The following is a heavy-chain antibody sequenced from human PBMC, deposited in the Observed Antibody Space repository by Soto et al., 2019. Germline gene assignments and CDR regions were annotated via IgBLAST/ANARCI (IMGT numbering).Heavy chain of an antibody. CDR2: ISYDGSNK. Sequence: PGGSLRLSCAASGFTFSSYGMHWVRQAPGKGLEWVAVISYDGSNKYYADSVKGRFTISRDNSNNTPYLQMNSLRAEDTAVYYCAKTMTTVTPDAIDTGGEDKIVT. D-gene: IGHD4-17*01. J-gene: IGHJ3*02. CDR1: GFTFSSYG. V-gene: IGHV3-30*18. CDR3: AKTMTTVTPDAIDT.